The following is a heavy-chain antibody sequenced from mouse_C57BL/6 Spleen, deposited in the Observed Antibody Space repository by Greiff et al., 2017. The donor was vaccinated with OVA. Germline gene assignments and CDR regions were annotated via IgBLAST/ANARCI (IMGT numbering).Heavy chain of an antibody. Sequence: EVQLQQSGAELVRPGASVKLSCTASGFNIKDYYMHWVKQRPEQGLEWIGRIDPEDGDTEYAPKFQGKATMTADTSSNTAYLQLSSLTSEDTAVYYCTRVYYDYDWYFDVWGTGTTVTVSS. J-gene: IGHJ1*03. CDR2: IDPEDGDT. V-gene: IGHV14-1*01. D-gene: IGHD2-4*01. CDR1: GFNIKDYY. CDR3: TRVYYDYDWYFDV.